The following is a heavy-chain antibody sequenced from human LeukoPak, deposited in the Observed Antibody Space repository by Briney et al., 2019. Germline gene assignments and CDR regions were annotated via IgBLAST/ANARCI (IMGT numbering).Heavy chain of an antibody. Sequence: PGGSLRLSRAASGFTFSSYGMHWVRQAPGKGLEWVAVIWYDGSNKYYADSVKGRFTISRDNSKNTLYLQMNSLRAEDTAVYYCARDGVTIFGVVRNYGMDVWGQGTTVTVSS. CDR3: ARDGVTIFGVVRNYGMDV. J-gene: IGHJ6*02. D-gene: IGHD3-3*01. CDR2: IWYDGSNK. CDR1: GFTFSSYG. V-gene: IGHV3-33*01.